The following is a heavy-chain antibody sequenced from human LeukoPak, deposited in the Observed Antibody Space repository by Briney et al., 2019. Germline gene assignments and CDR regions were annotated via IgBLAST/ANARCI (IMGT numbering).Heavy chain of an antibody. CDR3: ARRGRVVVAAYFDY. CDR1: GGTFSSYA. V-gene: IGHV1-69*04. J-gene: IGHJ4*02. Sequence: ASVKVSCKASGGTFSSYAISWVRQAPGQGLEWMGRIIPILGIANYAQKFQGRVTITADKSTSTAYMELSSLRSEDTAVYYCARRGRVVVAAYFDYWGQGTLVTVSS. CDR2: IIPILGIA. D-gene: IGHD2-15*01.